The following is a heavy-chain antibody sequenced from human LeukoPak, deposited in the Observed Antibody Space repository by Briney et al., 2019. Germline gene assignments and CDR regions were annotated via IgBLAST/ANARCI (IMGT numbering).Heavy chain of an antibody. CDR3: ASGYYYDSSGYDVLYYFDY. Sequence: SETLSLTCTVSGYSISSGYYWGWIRQPPGKGLDWIGSIYHSGSTYYNPSLKSRVTISVDTSKNQFSLKLSSVTAADTAVYYCASGYYYDSSGYDVLYYFDYWGQGTLVTVSS. D-gene: IGHD3-22*01. V-gene: IGHV4-38-2*02. J-gene: IGHJ4*02. CDR1: GYSISSGYY. CDR2: IYHSGST.